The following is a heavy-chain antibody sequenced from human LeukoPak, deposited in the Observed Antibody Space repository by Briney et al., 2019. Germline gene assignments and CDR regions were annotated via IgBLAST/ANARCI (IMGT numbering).Heavy chain of an antibody. CDR1: GGSFSGYY. CDR3: ARAHTVFWSGYSAGDFDY. D-gene: IGHD3-3*01. J-gene: IGHJ4*02. CDR2: INHSGST. Sequence: PSETLSLTCPVYGGSFSGYYWSWIRQPPGKGLEWIGEINHSGSTNYNPSLKSRVTISVDTSKNQFSLKLSSVTAADTAVYYCARAHTVFWSGYSAGDFDYWGQGTLVTVSS. V-gene: IGHV4-34*01.